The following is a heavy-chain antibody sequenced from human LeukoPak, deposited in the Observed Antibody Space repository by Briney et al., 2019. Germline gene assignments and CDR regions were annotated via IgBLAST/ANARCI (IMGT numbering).Heavy chain of an antibody. CDR1: GFTFSSFG. D-gene: IGHD3-9*01. J-gene: IGHJ4*02. V-gene: IGHV3-30*02. CDR2: IRYDGSNK. CDR3: AKGPIGYFDWLYSIDY. Sequence: GGSLRLSCEASGFTFSSFGMHWVRQAPGKGLEWVAFIRYDGSNKYYADSVKGRFTISRDNSKNTLYLQMNSLRAEDTAVYYCAKGPIGYFDWLYSIDYWGQGTLVTVSS.